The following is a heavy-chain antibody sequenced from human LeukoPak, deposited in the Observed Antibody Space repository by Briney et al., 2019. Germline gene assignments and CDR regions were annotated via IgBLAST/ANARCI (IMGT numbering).Heavy chain of an antibody. CDR2: ISHSGNT. D-gene: IGHD3-3*01. CDR3: ARLYFDFLSGYLDH. Sequence: PSETLSLTCTVSGGSITTHDNYWGWIRQPPGEGLEWIGSISHSGNTHYSPSLQSRVTMSADTSRNNFSLKLSSVTAADTAVYYCARLYFDFLSGYLDHWGQGTLVTVSS. J-gene: IGHJ5*02. V-gene: IGHV4-39*02. CDR1: GGSITTHDNY.